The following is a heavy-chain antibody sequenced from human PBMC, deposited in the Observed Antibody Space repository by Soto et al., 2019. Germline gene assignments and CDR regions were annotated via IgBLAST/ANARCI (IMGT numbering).Heavy chain of an antibody. CDR1: GFTFSSYW. Sequence: EVQLVESGGGLVQPGGSLRLSCEASGFTFSSYWMHWVRQVPGKGLVWVSRIHRDGSSTGYADSVKGRFTISRDNAKNTLYLQMNSLRAEDTAVYSCAREWKIVSLDPWGQGTLVTVSS. D-gene: IGHD1-1*01. V-gene: IGHV3-74*01. CDR2: IHRDGSST. J-gene: IGHJ5*02. CDR3: AREWKIVSLDP.